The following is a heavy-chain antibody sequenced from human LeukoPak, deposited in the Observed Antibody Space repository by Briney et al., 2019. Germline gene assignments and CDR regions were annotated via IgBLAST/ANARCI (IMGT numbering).Heavy chain of an antibody. CDR2: ISWNSGSI. CDR3: AKDIVESFY. V-gene: IGHV3-9*01. CDR1: GFTFYDYA. Sequence: QPGGSLRLSCAASGFTFYDYAMHWVRQAPGKGLEWVSGISWNSGSIGYADSVKGRFTISRDNAKNSLYLQMNSLRAEDTALYYCAKDIVESFYWGQGTLVTVAS. D-gene: IGHD2-15*01. J-gene: IGHJ4*02.